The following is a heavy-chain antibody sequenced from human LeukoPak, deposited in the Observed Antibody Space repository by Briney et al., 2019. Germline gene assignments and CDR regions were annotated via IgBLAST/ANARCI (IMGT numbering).Heavy chain of an antibody. D-gene: IGHD1-26*01. Sequence: SETLSLTCTVSGGSISSYYWSCIRQPAEKGLEWIGRIYTSGSTNYNPSLKSRVTMSVDTAKNQFSLRLSSVTAADTAVYYCAREGGEPLRRGMDVWGQGTTVTVSS. CDR1: GGSISSYY. J-gene: IGHJ6*01. CDR3: AREGGEPLRRGMDV. CDR2: IYTSGST. V-gene: IGHV4-4*07.